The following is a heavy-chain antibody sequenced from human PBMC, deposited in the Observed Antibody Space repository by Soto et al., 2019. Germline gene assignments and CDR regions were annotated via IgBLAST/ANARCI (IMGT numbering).Heavy chain of an antibody. CDR1: GYSFTGFH. Sequence: ASVKVSCKTSGYSFTGFHIHWVRQAPGQGLEWMGWMNPNTGATNYAQKFQGRVIMSRDTSISTAYMELNRLRLDDTAVYFCAREDSSNWFDPWGQGSLVTVSS. CDR3: AREDSSNWFDP. J-gene: IGHJ5*02. D-gene: IGHD4-4*01. CDR2: MNPNTGAT. V-gene: IGHV1-2*02.